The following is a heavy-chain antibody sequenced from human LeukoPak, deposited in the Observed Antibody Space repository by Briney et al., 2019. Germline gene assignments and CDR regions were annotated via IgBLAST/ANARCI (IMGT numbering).Heavy chain of an antibody. CDR2: IYYSGNT. Sequence: SETLSLTCTVSGVSISSYYWSWIRQPPGKGLEWIGYIYYSGNTNYNPSLKSRVTISVDTSKTQYSLKLSSVTAADTAVYYCARRRTSSYYAFDIWGQGTMVTVSS. J-gene: IGHJ3*02. V-gene: IGHV4-59*08. CDR3: ARRRTSSYYAFDI. D-gene: IGHD2-2*01. CDR1: GVSISSYY.